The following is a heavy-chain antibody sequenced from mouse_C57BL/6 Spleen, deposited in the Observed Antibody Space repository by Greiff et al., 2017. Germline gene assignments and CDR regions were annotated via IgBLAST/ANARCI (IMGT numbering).Heavy chain of an antibody. CDR3: ASPPGAYYYAMDY. V-gene: IGHV2-2*01. CDR2: IWSGGST. Sequence: VKLQESGPGLVQPSQSLSITCTVSGFSLTSYGVHWVRQSPGKGLEWLGVIWSGGSTDYNAAFISRLSISKDNSKSQVFFKMNSLQADDTAIYYCASPPGAYYYAMDYWGQGTSGTVSS. J-gene: IGHJ4*01. CDR1: GFSLTSYG.